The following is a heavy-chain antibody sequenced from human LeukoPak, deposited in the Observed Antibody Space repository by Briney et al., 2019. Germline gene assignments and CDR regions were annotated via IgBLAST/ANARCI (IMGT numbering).Heavy chain of an antibody. CDR1: GGSFSGYY. V-gene: IGHV4-34*01. D-gene: IGHD6-13*01. J-gene: IGHJ4*02. CDR2: INHSGST. CDR3: ARGGAAAGTSTGYFDC. Sequence: SETLSLTCAVYGGSFSGYYWSWIRHPPGKGLEWIGEINHSGSTNYNPSLKSRVTISVDTSKNQFSLKLSSVTAADAAVYYCARGGAAAGTSTGYFDCWGQGTLVTVSS.